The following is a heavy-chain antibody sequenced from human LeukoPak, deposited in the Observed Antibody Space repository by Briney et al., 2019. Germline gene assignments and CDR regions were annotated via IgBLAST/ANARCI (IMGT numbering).Heavy chain of an antibody. CDR2: IIPIFGIA. Sequence: ASVKVSCKASGGTFSSYAISWVRQAPGQGLECMGRIIPIFGIANYAQKFQGRVTITADKSTSTAYMELSSLRSEDTAVYYCARSGRWLQLVGSEYFQHWGQGTLVTVSS. D-gene: IGHD5-24*01. CDR1: GGTFSSYA. J-gene: IGHJ1*01. V-gene: IGHV1-69*04. CDR3: ARSGRWLQLVGSEYFQH.